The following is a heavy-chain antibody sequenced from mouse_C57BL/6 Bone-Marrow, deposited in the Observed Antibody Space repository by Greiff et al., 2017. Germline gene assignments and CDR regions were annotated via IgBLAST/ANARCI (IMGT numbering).Heavy chain of an antibody. D-gene: IGHD1-1*01. CDR1: GFNIKDDY. Sequence: VQLQQSGAELVRPGASVKLSCTASGFNIKDDYMHWVKQRPEQGLEWIGWIDPENGDTEYASKFQGKATITAATSSNTAYLQLSSLTSEHTAVYYGAPLLRSVLYAMDYWGQGTSVTVSS. CDR2: IDPENGDT. J-gene: IGHJ4*01. V-gene: IGHV14-4*01. CDR3: APLLRSVLYAMDY.